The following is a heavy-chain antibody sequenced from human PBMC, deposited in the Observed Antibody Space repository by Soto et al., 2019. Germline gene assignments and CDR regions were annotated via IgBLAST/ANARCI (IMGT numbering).Heavy chain of an antibody. CDR3: AHRRDLPTPGDFDQ. CDR2: IYWNDDK. CDR1: GFSLTTRGEG. D-gene: IGHD2-21*01. Sequence: QITLKESGPTLVTPTQTLTLTCTFSGFSLTTRGEGVGWIRQPPGKALEWLALIYWNDDKRYSPSLKIRLTITKDTSKNLVFLTMTDMDPVDTATYYCAHRRDLPTPGDFDQWGQGATVIVSS. V-gene: IGHV2-5*01. J-gene: IGHJ3*01.